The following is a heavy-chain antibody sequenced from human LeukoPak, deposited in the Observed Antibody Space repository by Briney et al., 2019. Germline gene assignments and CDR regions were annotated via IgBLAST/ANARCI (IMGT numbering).Heavy chain of an antibody. Sequence: GGSLRLSCAASGFTFSRYSMNWVRQAPGKGLEWVSYISSSSSSIKYADSVKGRFTISRDNAKNSLYLQMNSLRAEDTAVYYCVDLNTPLWGQGTLVTVSS. CDR1: GFTFSRYS. J-gene: IGHJ4*02. D-gene: IGHD2-15*01. CDR2: ISSSSSSI. V-gene: IGHV3-48*04. CDR3: VDLNTPL.